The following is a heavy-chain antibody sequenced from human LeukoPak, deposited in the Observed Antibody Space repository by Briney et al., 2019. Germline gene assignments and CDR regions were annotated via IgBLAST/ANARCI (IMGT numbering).Heavy chain of an antibody. CDR1: GFTFSTYG. Sequence: GRSLRLSCAASGFTFSTYGMHWVRQAPGKGLEWVAVISSDGSNKYYADSVKTRFTISRDNSKNTLYLQMNSLRAEDTATYYCAKYLGSGSYYVSDYWGQGTLVTVSS. J-gene: IGHJ4*02. D-gene: IGHD1-26*01. CDR2: ISSDGSNK. CDR3: AKYLGSGSYYVSDY. V-gene: IGHV3-30*18.